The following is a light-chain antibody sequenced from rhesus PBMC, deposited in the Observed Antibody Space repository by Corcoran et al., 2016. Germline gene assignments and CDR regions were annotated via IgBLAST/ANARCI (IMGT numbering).Light chain of an antibody. V-gene: IGKV1-21*01. CDR1: QGISSW. CDR3: QQYNSAPFT. J-gene: IGKJ3*01. Sequence: DIQMTQSPSSLSASVGDRVTITCRASQGISSWLAWYQQKPGKAPKLLFYKASSWQRGVPARFRGMGSGTDFTLPIRSRQPEDFATYYCQQYNSAPFTFGPGTKLDIK. CDR2: KAS.